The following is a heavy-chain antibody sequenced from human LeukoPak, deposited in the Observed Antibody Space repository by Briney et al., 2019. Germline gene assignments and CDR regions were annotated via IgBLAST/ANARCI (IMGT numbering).Heavy chain of an antibody. V-gene: IGHV3-33*01. CDR3: ARDPLLGAAPGWGYYYGMDV. CDR2: IWYDGSNK. J-gene: IGHJ6*02. CDR1: EFTFSNFG. Sequence: LTGRSLRLSCAASEFTFSNFGMHWVRQAPGKGLERVAVIWYDGSNKYYADSVKGRFTISRDNSKNTLYLQMNSLRAEDTAVYYCARDPLLGAAPGWGYYYGMDVWGQGTTVTVSS. D-gene: IGHD6-13*01.